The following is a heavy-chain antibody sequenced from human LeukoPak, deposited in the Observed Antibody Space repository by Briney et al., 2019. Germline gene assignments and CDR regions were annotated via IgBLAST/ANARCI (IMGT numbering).Heavy chain of an antibody. CDR1: GFTFSSYA. Sequence: PGRSLRLSCAASGFTFSSYAMHWVRQAPGKGLEWVAVISYDGSNKYYADSVKGRFTISRDNSRNTLYLQMNSLRAEDTAVYYCAKDSFSGGWSVFDYWGQGTLVTVSS. V-gene: IGHV3-30-3*01. CDR2: ISYDGSNK. CDR3: AKDSFSGGWSVFDY. J-gene: IGHJ4*02. D-gene: IGHD6-19*01.